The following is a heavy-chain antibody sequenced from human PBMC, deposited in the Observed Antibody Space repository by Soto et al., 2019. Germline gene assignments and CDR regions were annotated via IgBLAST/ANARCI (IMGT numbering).Heavy chain of an antibody. CDR3: ARGDIVVVPAAKAPYGMDV. J-gene: IGHJ6*02. D-gene: IGHD2-2*01. CDR1: GYTFTGYY. V-gene: IGHV1-2*04. CDR2: INPNSGGT. Sequence: ASVKVSCKASGYTFTGYYMHWVRQAPGQGLEWMGWINPNSGGTNYAQKFQGWVTMTRDTSISTAYMELSRLRSDDTAVYYCARGDIVVVPAAKAPYGMDVWGQGTPVTVSS.